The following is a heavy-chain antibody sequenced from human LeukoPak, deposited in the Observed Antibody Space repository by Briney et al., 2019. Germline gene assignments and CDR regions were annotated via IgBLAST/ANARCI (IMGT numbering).Heavy chain of an antibody. Sequence: PSETLSLTCTVSGGSISGSSHCWGWIRQPPGRGLEWIGSISYTGTTYYNPSLKSRVTISVDTSKNQFSLKLSSVTAADTAVYFCARPTIALLAFDIWGQGTMVTVSS. D-gene: IGHD5-24*01. V-gene: IGHV4-39*07. J-gene: IGHJ3*02. CDR3: ARPTIALLAFDI. CDR2: ISYTGTT. CDR1: GGSISGSSHC.